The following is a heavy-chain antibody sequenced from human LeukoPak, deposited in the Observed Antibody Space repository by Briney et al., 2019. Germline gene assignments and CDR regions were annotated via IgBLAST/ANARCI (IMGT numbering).Heavy chain of an antibody. J-gene: IGHJ4*02. D-gene: IGHD3-3*01. CDR2: IHYSGST. CDR1: GGSISSGDYY. V-gene: IGHV4-30-4*01. CDR3: ARSGAVDFWSGYSYYFDY. Sequence: PSQTLSLTCTVSGGSISSGDYYWSWIRQPPGKGLEWIGYIHYSGSTYYNPSLKSRVTISVDTSKNQFSLKLSSVTAADTAVYYCARSGAVDFWSGYSYYFDYWGQGTLVTVSS.